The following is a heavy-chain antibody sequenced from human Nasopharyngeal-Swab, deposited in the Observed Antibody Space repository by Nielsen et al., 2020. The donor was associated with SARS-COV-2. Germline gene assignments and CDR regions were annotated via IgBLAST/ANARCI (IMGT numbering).Heavy chain of an antibody. CDR3: ARGVGSGSYYTYWYFDL. J-gene: IGHJ2*01. D-gene: IGHD3-10*01. V-gene: IGHV1-2*06. Sequence: ASVKVSCKASGYTFTGYYMHWVRQAPGQGLEWMGRINPNSGGTNYAQKFQGRVTITRDTSISTAYMELSRLRSDDPAVYYGARGVGSGSYYTYWYFDLWGRGTLVTVSS. CDR1: GYTFTGYY. CDR2: INPNSGGT.